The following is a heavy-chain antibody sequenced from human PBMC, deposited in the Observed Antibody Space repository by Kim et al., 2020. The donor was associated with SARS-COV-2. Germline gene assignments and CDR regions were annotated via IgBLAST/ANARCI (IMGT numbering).Heavy chain of an antibody. D-gene: IGHD3-10*01. J-gene: IGHJ5*02. CDR3: ARGRRGGSWFGELFARGWFDP. CDR2: INHSGST. V-gene: IGHV4-34*01. Sequence: SETLSLTCAVYGGSFSGYYWSWIRQPPGKGLEWIGEINHSGSTNYNPSLKSRVTISVDTSKNQFSLKLSSVTAADTAVYYCARGRRGGSWFGELFARGWFDPWGQGTLVTVSS. CDR1: GGSFSGYY.